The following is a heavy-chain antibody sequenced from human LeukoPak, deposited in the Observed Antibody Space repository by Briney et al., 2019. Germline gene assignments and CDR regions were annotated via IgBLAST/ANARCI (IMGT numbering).Heavy chain of an antibody. Sequence: PSQTLSLTCIVSGGSISSGDYYWSWIRQPPGKGLEWIGYIYYSGYTYYNPSLKSRVSISVDTSKNQFSLKLSSVTAADTAVYYCARRYYYGSGALWYYFDYWGQGTLVTVSS. J-gene: IGHJ4*02. CDR2: IYYSGYT. D-gene: IGHD3-10*01. CDR1: GGSISSGDYY. V-gene: IGHV4-30-4*01. CDR3: ARRYYYGSGALWYYFDY.